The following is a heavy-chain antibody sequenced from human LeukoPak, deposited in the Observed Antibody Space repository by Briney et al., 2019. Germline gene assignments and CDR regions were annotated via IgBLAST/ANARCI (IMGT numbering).Heavy chain of an antibody. V-gene: IGHV4-59*12. D-gene: IGHD6-13*01. Sequence: PSETLSLTCTVSGGSINSYYWSWIRQPPGKGLEWIGYIYYSGSTNYNPSLKSRVTMSVATSKNQFSLKLSSVTAADTAVYYCARTPTSRKRFLGGAAAGTDYYYSYYMDVWGKGTTVTISS. CDR1: GGSINSYY. J-gene: IGHJ6*03. CDR2: IYYSGST. CDR3: ARTPTSRKRFLGGAAAGTDYYYSYYMDV.